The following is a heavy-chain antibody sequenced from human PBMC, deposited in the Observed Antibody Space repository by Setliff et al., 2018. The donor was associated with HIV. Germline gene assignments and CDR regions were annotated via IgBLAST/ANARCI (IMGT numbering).Heavy chain of an antibody. D-gene: IGHD6-6*01. CDR1: GFSFSNSA. V-gene: IGHV3-73*01. J-gene: IGHJ4*02. CDR2: IRTKANSYAT. CDR3: SINSPLSS. Sequence: LRLSCAASGFSFSNSAMHWVRQASGKGLEWVGRIRTKANSYATAYGAPVKGRFTISRDDSKNMAYLQMNSLKIEDTALYFCSINSPLSSWGQGTLVTVSS.